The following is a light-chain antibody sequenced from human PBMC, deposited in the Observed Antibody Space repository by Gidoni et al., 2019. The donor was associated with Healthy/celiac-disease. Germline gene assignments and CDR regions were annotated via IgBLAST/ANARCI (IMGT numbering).Light chain of an antibody. CDR1: QSVLYSSNNKNY. Sequence: DIVMTQSPDSLAVSLGERATINCKSSQSVLYSSNNKNYLAWYQQKPGQPPKLLIYWASTRESRVPDRFSGSGSGTDFTLTISSLQAEDVAVYYCQQYYSTPSFXQXTKLXIK. V-gene: IGKV4-1*01. CDR3: QQYYSTPS. J-gene: IGKJ2*01. CDR2: WAS.